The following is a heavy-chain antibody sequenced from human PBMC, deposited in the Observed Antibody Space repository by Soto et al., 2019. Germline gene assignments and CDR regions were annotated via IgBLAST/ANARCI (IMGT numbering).Heavy chain of an antibody. CDR3: ASAYYYDSSDPNFFDY. J-gene: IGHJ4*02. V-gene: IGHV3-48*01. CDR1: GFTFSSYS. Sequence: PGGSLRLSCAASGFTFSSYSMNWVRQAPGKGLEWVSYISSSSSTIYYADSVKGRFTISRDNAKNSLYLQMNSLRAEDTAVYYCASAYYYDSSDPNFFDYWGQGTLVTVSS. D-gene: IGHD3-22*01. CDR2: ISSSSSTI.